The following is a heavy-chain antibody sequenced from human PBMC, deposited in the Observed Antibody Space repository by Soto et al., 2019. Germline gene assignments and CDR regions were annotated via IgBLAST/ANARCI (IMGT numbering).Heavy chain of an antibody. J-gene: IGHJ6*02. CDR3: ARFYDFWSGYHYGMDV. CDR1: GYTFTSYA. Sequence: ASVKVSCKASGYTFTSYAMHWVRQAPGQRLEWMGWINAGNGNTKYSQKFQGRVTITRDTSASTAYMELSSLRSEDTAVYYCARFYDFWSGYHYGMDVWGQGTTVTVSS. V-gene: IGHV1-3*01. D-gene: IGHD3-3*01. CDR2: INAGNGNT.